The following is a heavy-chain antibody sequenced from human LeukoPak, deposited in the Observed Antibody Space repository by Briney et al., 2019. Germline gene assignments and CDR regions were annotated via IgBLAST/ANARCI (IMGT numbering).Heavy chain of an antibody. CDR3: ARLVVTSPFDY. J-gene: IGHJ4*02. CDR2: ISSSSTI. D-gene: IGHD3-22*01. Sequence: QAGGSLRLSCAASGFTFSSYSMNWVRQAPGKGLEWVSYISSSSTIYYADSVKGRFTISRDNAKNSLYLQMNSLRAEDTAVYYCARLVVTSPFDYWGQGTLVTVSS. V-gene: IGHV3-48*04. CDR1: GFTFSSYS.